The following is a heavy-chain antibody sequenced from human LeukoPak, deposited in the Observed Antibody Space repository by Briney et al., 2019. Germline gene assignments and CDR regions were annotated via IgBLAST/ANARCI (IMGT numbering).Heavy chain of an antibody. V-gene: IGHV3-66*01. J-gene: IGHJ4*02. CDR1: GLTVSSNY. CDR2: IYSDGST. D-gene: IGHD1-1*01. CDR3: VRTGDTERFDY. Sequence: EPGGSLRLSCAASGLTVSSNYLSWVRQAPGKGLEWVSLIYSDGSTYYADSVRGRFTISRDNSKNTLYLQMNSLRAEDTAMYYCVRTGDTERFDYWGQGTLVTVSS.